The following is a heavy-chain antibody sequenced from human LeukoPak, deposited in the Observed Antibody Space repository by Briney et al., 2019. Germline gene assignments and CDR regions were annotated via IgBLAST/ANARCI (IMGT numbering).Heavy chain of an antibody. J-gene: IGHJ6*03. CDR2: IKQDGSEK. CDR1: GFTFSSYW. Sequence: GGSLRLSCAASGFTFSSYWMSWVRQAPGKGLEWVANIKQDGSEKYYVDSVKGRFTISRDNAKNSLYLQMNSLRAEDTAVYYCASLAGDTSGDYYYMDVWGKGTTVTVSS. CDR3: ASLAGDTSGDYYYMDV. D-gene: IGHD1-1*01. V-gene: IGHV3-7*01.